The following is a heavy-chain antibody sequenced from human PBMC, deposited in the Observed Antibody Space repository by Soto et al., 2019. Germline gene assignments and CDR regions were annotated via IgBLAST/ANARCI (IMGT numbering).Heavy chain of an antibody. J-gene: IGHJ5*02. CDR3: ARNWGFGNWFDP. CDR1: GFTFSSYA. Sequence: EVQLLESGGGLVQPGGSLRLSCAGSGFTFSSYAMSGVRQAPGKGLEWVSAISGSGGSTYYADSVKVRFTISRDNSKNTLYLQMNSLRAEDTAVYYCARNWGFGNWFDPWGQGTLVTVSS. D-gene: IGHD7-27*01. CDR2: ISGSGGST. V-gene: IGHV3-23*01.